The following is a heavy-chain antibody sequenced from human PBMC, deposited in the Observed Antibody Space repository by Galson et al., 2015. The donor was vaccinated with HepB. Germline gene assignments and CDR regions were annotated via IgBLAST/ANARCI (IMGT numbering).Heavy chain of an antibody. J-gene: IGHJ4*02. CDR3: ARDPGDGFDY. D-gene: IGHD7-27*01. CDR1: GYTFTTYA. V-gene: IGHV1-3*01. Sequence: SVKVSCKASGYTFTTYAMQWVRQAPGQRLEWMGWINAGNGHTRYSQNFQGRVTISRDTSASTAYMELSSLRSEDTAVHYCARDPGDGFDYWGPGTLVTVSS. CDR2: INAGNGHT.